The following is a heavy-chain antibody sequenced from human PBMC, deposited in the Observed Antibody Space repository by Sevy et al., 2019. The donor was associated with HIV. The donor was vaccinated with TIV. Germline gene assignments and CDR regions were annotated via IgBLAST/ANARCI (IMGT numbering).Heavy chain of an antibody. CDR1: GFTFSSYA. D-gene: IGHD6-19*01. CDR3: ARVGSSGWYWGYYYGMDV. Sequence: GGSLRLSCAASGFTFSSYAMHWVRQAPGKGLEWVAVISYDGSNKYYADSVKGRFTISRENSKNTLYLQMNGLRAEETAVYYCARVGSSGWYWGYYYGMDVWGQGTTVTVSS. J-gene: IGHJ6*02. CDR2: ISYDGSNK. V-gene: IGHV3-30*04.